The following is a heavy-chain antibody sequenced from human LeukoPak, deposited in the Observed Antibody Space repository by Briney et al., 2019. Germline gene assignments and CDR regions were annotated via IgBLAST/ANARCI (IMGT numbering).Heavy chain of an antibody. V-gene: IGHV3-73*01. J-gene: IGHJ6*03. Sequence: GGSLRLSCAAPGFIFSGSAMHWVRPAFEKGLEWVGRIRSKANSYATAYAASVKGRFTISRDDSKNTAYLQMNSLKTEDTAVYYCTRWWWDPRVGGYYYYMDVWGKGTTVTISS. CDR2: IRSKANSYAT. CDR1: GFIFSGSA. CDR3: TRWWWDPRVGGYYYYMDV. D-gene: IGHD2-21*01.